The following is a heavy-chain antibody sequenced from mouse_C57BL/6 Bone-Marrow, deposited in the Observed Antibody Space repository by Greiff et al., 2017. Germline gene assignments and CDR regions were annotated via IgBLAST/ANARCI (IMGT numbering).Heavy chain of an antibody. V-gene: IGHV14-2*01. J-gene: IGHJ2*01. Sequence: VQLKQSGAELVKPGASVKLSCTASGFNIKDYYMHWVKQRTEQGLEWIGRIDPEDGETKYAPKFQGKATLTADTSSNTAYRQLSILTSEDTAVYYCARGAFDGYYFDDWGQGTTLTVSS. CDR1: GFNIKDYY. D-gene: IGHD2-3*01. CDR3: ARGAFDGYYFDD. CDR2: IDPEDGET.